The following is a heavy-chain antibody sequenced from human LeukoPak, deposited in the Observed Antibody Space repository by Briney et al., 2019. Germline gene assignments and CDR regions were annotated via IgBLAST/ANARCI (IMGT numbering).Heavy chain of an antibody. Sequence: SETLSLTCSVSGGSISPYYWSWIRQPPGKGLEWIGYIYYSGTINYNLSLKSRVTISVDTSKNQLSLKMSSVTAAETAVYCCARDRGSAGGFDYWGQGTLVTVSS. CDR3: ARDRGSAGGFDY. J-gene: IGHJ4*02. D-gene: IGHD2-15*01. CDR1: GGSISPYY. CDR2: IYYSGTI. V-gene: IGHV4-59*01.